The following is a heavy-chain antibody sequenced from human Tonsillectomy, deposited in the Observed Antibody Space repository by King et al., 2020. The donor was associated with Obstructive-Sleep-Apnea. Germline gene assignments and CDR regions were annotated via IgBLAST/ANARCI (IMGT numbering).Heavy chain of an antibody. CDR3: ARVPLRSGYDGAYYFDY. D-gene: IGHD5-12*01. CDR1: GFTFSSYW. V-gene: IGHV3-7*01. Sequence: VQLVESGGGLVQPGGSLRLSCAASGFTFSSYWMSWVRQDPGKGLEWVANIKQDGSEKYYVDSVKGRFTISRDNAKNSLYLQMNSLRAEDTAVYYCARVPLRSGYDGAYYFDYWGQGTLVTVSS. J-gene: IGHJ4*02. CDR2: IKQDGSEK.